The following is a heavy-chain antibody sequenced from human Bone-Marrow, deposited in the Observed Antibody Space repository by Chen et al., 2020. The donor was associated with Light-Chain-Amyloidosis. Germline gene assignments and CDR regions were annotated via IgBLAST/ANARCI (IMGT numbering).Heavy chain of an antibody. V-gene: IGHV5-51*01. J-gene: IGHJ4*02. CDR3: ARRRDGYNFDY. CDR2: IYPDDSDA. D-gene: IGHD5-12*01. Sequence: EVQLEQSGPEGKKPGESLTNSCKGSGYTFPNYWIGWVRQMPGKGLEWMGVIYPDDSDARYSPSFEGQVTISADKSITTAYLQWRSLKASDTAMYYCARRRDGYNFDYWGQGTLVTVSS. CDR1: GYTFPNYW.